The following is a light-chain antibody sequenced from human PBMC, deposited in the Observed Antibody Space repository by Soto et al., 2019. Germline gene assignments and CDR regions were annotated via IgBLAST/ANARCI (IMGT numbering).Light chain of an antibody. CDR3: SSYAGSNNFVV. Sequence: QSALTQPPSASGSPGQSVTISCTGTSSDVGDYTYVSWYQHHPGKAPKLMIYEVSKRPSGVPDRFSGSKSGNTASLTVSGLQADDEAEYYCSSYAGSNNFVVFGGGTKLTVL. J-gene: IGLJ2*01. CDR2: EVS. V-gene: IGLV2-8*01. CDR1: SSDVGDYTY.